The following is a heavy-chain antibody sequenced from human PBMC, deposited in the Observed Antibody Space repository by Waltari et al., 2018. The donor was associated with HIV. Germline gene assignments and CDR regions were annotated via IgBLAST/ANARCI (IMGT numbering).Heavy chain of an antibody. CDR2: VWYDGTNK. Sequence: QVQLVESGGGMVQPGGSLRLSCAATGFSFSDYAMHWVRQAPGKGVEWVAVVWYDGTNKYYADSVKGRFLISRDNSKRTLYLQMNHLTAEDTAVYYCARDLQATVAVDYFDFWGQGTLVTVSS. CDR3: ARDLQATVAVDYFDF. CDR1: GFSFSDYA. V-gene: IGHV3-33*01. J-gene: IGHJ4*02.